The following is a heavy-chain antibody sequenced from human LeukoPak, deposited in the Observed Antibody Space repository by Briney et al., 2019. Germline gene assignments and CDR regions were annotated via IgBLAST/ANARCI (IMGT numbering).Heavy chain of an antibody. CDR3: AKDRGGGSQLGDAFDV. V-gene: IGHV3-9*01. D-gene: IGHD2-15*01. J-gene: IGHJ3*01. CDR2: ISYSSATI. CDR1: GLTFDEYA. Sequence: GGSLRLSCAASGLTFDEYAMHWVRQAPGKGLEWVSGISYSSATIGYVDSVKGRFIISRDNAKNSLYLQMNSLRAEDTALYFCAKDRGGGSQLGDAFDVWGRGTMVSVSS.